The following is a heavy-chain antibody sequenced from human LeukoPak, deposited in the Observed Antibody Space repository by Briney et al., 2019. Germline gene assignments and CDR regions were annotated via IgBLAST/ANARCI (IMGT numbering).Heavy chain of an antibody. Sequence: SVKVSCKASGGTFSSYAISWVRQAPGQGLEWMGGIIPIFGTANYAQKFQGRVTITADESTSTAYMELSSLRSEDTAVYYCARDPPDIVVVPAAIFDAFDIWGQGTMVTVSS. CDR2: IIPIFGTA. CDR1: GGTFSSYA. D-gene: IGHD2-2*01. J-gene: IGHJ3*02. V-gene: IGHV1-69*13. CDR3: ARDPPDIVVVPAAIFDAFDI.